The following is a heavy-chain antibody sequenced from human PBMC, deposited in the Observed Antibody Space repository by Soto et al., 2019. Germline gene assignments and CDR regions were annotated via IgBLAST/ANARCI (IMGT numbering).Heavy chain of an antibody. J-gene: IGHJ6*02. V-gene: IGHV4-61*01. CDR3: ERVHCSSTSCSETYYYYGMDV. Sequence: PSETLSLTCTVSGGSVSSGSYYWSWIRQPPGKGLEWIGYIYYSGSTNYNPSLKSRVTISVDTSKNQFSLKLSSVTAADTAVYYCERVHCSSTSCSETYYYYGMDVWGQGTTVTVSS. D-gene: IGHD2-2*01. CDR1: GGSVSSGSYY. CDR2: IYYSGST.